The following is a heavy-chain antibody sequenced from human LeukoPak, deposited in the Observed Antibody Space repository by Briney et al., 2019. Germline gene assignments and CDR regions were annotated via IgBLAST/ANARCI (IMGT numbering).Heavy chain of an antibody. CDR2: ITDNGVST. D-gene: IGHD3-10*01. J-gene: IGHJ4*02. CDR1: GFTISSYD. V-gene: IGHV3-23*01. CDR3: AKDLRVH. Sequence: GGSLRLSCAASGFTISSYDMSWVRQAPGKGLEWVSSITDNGVSTYYADSVKGRFTISRDNSKNMLYLQMNSLRAEDTALHYCAKDLRVHWGQGTLVTVSS.